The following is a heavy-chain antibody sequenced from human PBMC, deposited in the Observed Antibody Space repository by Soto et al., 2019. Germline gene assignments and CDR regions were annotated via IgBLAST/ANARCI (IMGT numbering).Heavy chain of an antibody. V-gene: IGHV4-31*03. CDR1: GGSISSGGYY. J-gene: IGHJ4*02. CDR2: IYYSGST. D-gene: IGHD3-22*01. CDR3: ARNYYDSSGYREFFDY. Sequence: QVQLQESGPGLVKSSQTLSLTCTVSGGSISSGGYYWSWIRQHPGKGLEWIGYIYYSGSTYYNPSLKSRVTISVDTSKNQFSLKLSSVTAADTAVYYCARNYYDSSGYREFFDYWGQGTLVTVSS.